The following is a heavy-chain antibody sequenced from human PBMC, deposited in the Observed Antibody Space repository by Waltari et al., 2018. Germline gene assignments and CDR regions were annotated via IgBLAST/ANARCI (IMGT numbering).Heavy chain of an antibody. D-gene: IGHD6-19*01. V-gene: IGHV1-2*02. CDR1: GYTFTGYY. CDR2: INPNSGGT. CDR3: ARDQSPSAAVAGY. Sequence: QVQLVQSGAEVKKPGASVKVSCKASGYTFTGYYMHWVGTAPGQGLEWMGWINPNSGGTNYAQKFQGRVTMTRDTSISTAYMELSRLRSDDTAVYYCARDQSPSAAVAGYWGQGTLVTVSS. J-gene: IGHJ4*02.